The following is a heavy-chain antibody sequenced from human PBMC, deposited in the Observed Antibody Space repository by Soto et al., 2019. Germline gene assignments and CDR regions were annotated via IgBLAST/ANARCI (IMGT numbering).Heavy chain of an antibody. CDR2: ISRDGGTK. Sequence: QVQLVESGGGVVQLGRPLRFSCEVSGFPVSTYGWHWVRQAPGKGLEWVAVISRDGGTKYYADSVKGRFTISRDNSRNTLFLEMNSLRGDDMAVYYCTGEVASGYWGQGTLVTVSS. J-gene: IGHJ4*02. CDR3: TGEVASGY. D-gene: IGHD2-8*02. CDR1: GFPVSTYG. V-gene: IGHV3-30*03.